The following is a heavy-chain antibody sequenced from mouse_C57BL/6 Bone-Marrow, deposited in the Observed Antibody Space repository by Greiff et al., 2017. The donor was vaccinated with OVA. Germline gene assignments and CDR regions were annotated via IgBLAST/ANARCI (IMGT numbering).Heavy chain of an antibody. Sequence: VQVVESGAELVRPGASVKLSCKASGYTFTDYYINWVKQRPGQGLEWIARIYPGSGNTYYNEKFKGKATLTAEKSSSTAYMQLSSLTSEDSAVYFCARSLVNYWYFDVWGTGTTVTVSS. V-gene: IGHV1-76*01. J-gene: IGHJ1*03. CDR3: ARSLVNYWYFDV. CDR1: GYTFTDYY. CDR2: IYPGSGNT. D-gene: IGHD2-13*01.